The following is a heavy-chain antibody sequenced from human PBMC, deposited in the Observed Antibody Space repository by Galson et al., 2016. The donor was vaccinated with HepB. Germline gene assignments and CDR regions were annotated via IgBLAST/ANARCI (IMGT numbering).Heavy chain of an antibody. V-gene: IGHV3-30*18. J-gene: IGHJ6*02. CDR2: ISYDGSNK. D-gene: IGHD3-9*01. Sequence: SLRLSCAASGFTFSRYGMHWVRQAPGKGLEWVAVISYDGSNKYYEDSVKGRFTISRDNSKNTLYLQMNSLRAEDTAVYYCAKDSYYDILTGPTYYYYGMDVRGQGTTVTVSS. CDR3: AKDSYYDILTGPTYYYYGMDV. CDR1: GFTFSRYG.